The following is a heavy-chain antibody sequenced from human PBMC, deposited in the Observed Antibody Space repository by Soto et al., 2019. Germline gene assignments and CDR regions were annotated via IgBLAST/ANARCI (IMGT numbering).Heavy chain of an antibody. CDR3: ARSVDSSGWQYNWFDP. CDR2: ISAYNGNT. CDR1: GYTFTSYD. D-gene: IGHD3-22*01. J-gene: IGHJ5*02. Sequence: GASVKVSCKASGYTFTSYDISWVRQAPGQGLEWMGWISAYNGNTNYAQKLQDRVTMTTDTSTSTAYMELRSLRSDDTAVYYCARSVDSSGWQYNWFDPWGQGTLVTVSS. V-gene: IGHV1-18*01.